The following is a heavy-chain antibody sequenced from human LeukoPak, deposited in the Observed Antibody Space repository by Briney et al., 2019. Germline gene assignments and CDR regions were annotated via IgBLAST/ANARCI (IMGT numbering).Heavy chain of an antibody. Sequence: GGSLRLSCAASGFTFSSYWMSWVRQAPGKGLEWVANIKQDGSEKYYVDSVRGRLTISRDNAKNSLYLQMNSPRAEDTAVYYCARGPYSSSWFWGQGTLVTVSS. CDR1: GFTFSSYW. CDR3: ARGPYSSSWF. J-gene: IGHJ4*02. V-gene: IGHV3-7*01. D-gene: IGHD6-13*01. CDR2: IKQDGSEK.